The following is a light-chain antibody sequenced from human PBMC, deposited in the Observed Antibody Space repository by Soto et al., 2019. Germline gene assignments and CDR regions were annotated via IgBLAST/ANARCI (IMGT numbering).Light chain of an antibody. CDR3: QQYTSYYT. CDR1: QSISSW. Sequence: DIQMTQSPSTLSASVGDRVTITCRASQSISSWLAWYQQKPGKAPKLLIYDASSLESGVPSRFSGSGSGTEFTLTISSLQPDDFATYYCQQYTSYYTFGQGTKVDI. V-gene: IGKV1-5*01. J-gene: IGKJ2*01. CDR2: DAS.